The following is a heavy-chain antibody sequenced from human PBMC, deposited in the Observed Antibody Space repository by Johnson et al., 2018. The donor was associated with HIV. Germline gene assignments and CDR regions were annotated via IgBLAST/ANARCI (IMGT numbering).Heavy chain of an antibody. Sequence: VQLVESGGGVVRPGGSLRLSCAAAGFTFDDYGMSWVRQAPGKGLEWVSGIDGNGGRQGDVDSVKCRFTISRDNAKNSLYMEMNNLRAEDTALYYCARQHYYDSSGQGGGLDIWGQGTMVTVSS. CDR3: ARQHYYDSSGQGGGLDI. D-gene: IGHD3-22*01. CDR2: IDGNGGRQ. J-gene: IGHJ3*02. CDR1: GFTFDDYG. V-gene: IGHV3-20*04.